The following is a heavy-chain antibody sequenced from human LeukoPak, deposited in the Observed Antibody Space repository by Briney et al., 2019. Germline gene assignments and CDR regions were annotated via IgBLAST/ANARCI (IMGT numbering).Heavy chain of an antibody. CDR1: GYTFTSYH. CDR3: ARRVGWQLGGGNYFDY. V-gene: IGHV1-8*03. CDR2: MNPNSGNT. J-gene: IGHJ4*02. D-gene: IGHD6-6*01. Sequence: ASVKVSCKASGYTFTSYHINWVRQATGQGLEWMGWMNPNSGNTGYAQKFQGRVTITRNTSISTAYMELSSLRSEDTAVYYCARRVGWQLGGGNYFDYWGQGTLVTVSS.